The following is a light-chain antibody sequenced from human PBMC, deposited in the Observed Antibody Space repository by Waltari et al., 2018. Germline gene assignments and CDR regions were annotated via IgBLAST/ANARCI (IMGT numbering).Light chain of an antibody. Sequence: IQLTQSPSSLSASVGDRVTIPSRASQGISNNLAWYQQKPGKAPTLLISAASTLQSGVPLRFSGSGSGTDFTLTISSLQPEDFATYYCQQLNSYPITFGQGTRLEIK. V-gene: IGKV1-9*01. CDR3: QQLNSYPIT. CDR1: QGISNN. CDR2: AAS. J-gene: IGKJ5*01.